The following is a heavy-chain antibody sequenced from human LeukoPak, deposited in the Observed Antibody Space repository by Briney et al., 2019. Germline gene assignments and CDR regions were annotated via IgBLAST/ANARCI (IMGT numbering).Heavy chain of an antibody. Sequence: KPSETLSPTCAVSGYSISSGYYWGWIRQPPGKGLEWIGSIYHSGSTYYNPSLKSRVTISVDTSKNQFSLKLSSVTAADTAVYYCAKPPGEGSRLDAFDIWGQGTMVTVSS. J-gene: IGHJ3*02. V-gene: IGHV4-38-2*01. CDR2: IYHSGST. D-gene: IGHD2-15*01. CDR1: GYSISSGYY. CDR3: AKPPGEGSRLDAFDI.